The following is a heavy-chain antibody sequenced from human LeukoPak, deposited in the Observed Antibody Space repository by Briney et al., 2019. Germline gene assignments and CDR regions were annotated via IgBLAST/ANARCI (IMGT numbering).Heavy chain of an antibody. V-gene: IGHV3-23*01. CDR3: AKLVFWDVARVTYFQH. CDR2: ISGSGDST. J-gene: IGHJ1*01. CDR1: GFTFSSYA. Sequence: GGSLRLSCAASGFTFSSYAMSWVRQAPGKGLEWVSAISGSGDSTYYADSVKGRITISRDNSQNTLFLQMNNLRVEDTAIYYCAKLVFWDVARVTYFQHWGQGSLVTVSS. D-gene: IGHD5-18*01.